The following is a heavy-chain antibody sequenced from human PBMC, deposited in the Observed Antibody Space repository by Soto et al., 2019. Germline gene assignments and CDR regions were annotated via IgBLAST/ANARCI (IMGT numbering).Heavy chain of an antibody. V-gene: IGHV4-34*01. Sequence: LSRAVEEGKIIGFYWRWISKKPGKGLEWIGEINHSGSTNYNPSLKSRVTISVDTSKNQFSLKLSSVTAADTAVYYCARGRLHGGGYDSLFDYLGQGTLVTVSS. D-gene: IGHD5-12*01. CDR1: EGKIIGFY. CDR2: INHSGST. CDR3: ARGRLHGGGYDSLFDY. J-gene: IGHJ4*02.